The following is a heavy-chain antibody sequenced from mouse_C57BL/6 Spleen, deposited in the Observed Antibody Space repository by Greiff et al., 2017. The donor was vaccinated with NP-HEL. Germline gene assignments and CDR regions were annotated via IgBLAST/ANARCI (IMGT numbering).Heavy chain of an antibody. CDR2: IDPETGGT. J-gene: IGHJ2*01. Sequence: QVQLKESGAELVRPGASVTLSCKASGYTFTDYEMHWVKQTPVHGLEWIGAIDPETGGTAYNQKFKGKAIPTADKSSSTAYMELRSLTSEDSAVYYCNPLHYYGSSYVEDDYWGQGTTLTVSS. V-gene: IGHV1-15*01. D-gene: IGHD1-1*01. CDR1: GYTFTDYE. CDR3: NPLHYYGSSYVEDDY.